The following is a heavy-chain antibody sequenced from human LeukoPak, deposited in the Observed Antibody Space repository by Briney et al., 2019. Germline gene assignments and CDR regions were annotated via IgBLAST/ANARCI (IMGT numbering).Heavy chain of an antibody. CDR1: GGSISSGGYY. CDR3: ASTRCSGGSCYLFDY. Sequence: SQTLSLTCTVSGGSISSGGYYWSWIRQHPGKGLEWIGYIYYSGSTYYNPSLKSRVTISVDTSKNQFSLKLSSATAADTAVYYCASTRCSGGSCYLFDYWGQGTLVTVSS. V-gene: IGHV4-31*03. J-gene: IGHJ4*02. D-gene: IGHD2-15*01. CDR2: IYYSGST.